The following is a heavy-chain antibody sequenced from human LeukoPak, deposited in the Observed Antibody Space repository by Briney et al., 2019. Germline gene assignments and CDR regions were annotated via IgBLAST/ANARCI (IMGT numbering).Heavy chain of an antibody. Sequence: GGSLRLSCAASGFTFSSYAMSWVRQAPGKGLEWVSVIYRGGSTYYADSVKGRFTVSRDNSKNTLYLQMNSLRAEDTAVYYCARGEYRSSWYLDNWGQGTLVTVSS. CDR2: IYRGGST. J-gene: IGHJ4*02. CDR3: ARGEYRSSWYLDN. D-gene: IGHD6-13*01. V-gene: IGHV3-23*03. CDR1: GFTFSSYA.